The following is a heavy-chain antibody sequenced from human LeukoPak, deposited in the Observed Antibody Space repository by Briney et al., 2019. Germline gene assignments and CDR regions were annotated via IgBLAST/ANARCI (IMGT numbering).Heavy chain of an antibody. J-gene: IGHJ3*02. CDR3: AKAGPEGYRDAFDI. Sequence: GGSLRLSCAASGFTFGSYAMSWVRQAPGKGLQWVSDISRGGATYYADSVKGRFTISRDNSKNTLYLQMNSLRAEDTAVYYCAKAGPEGYRDAFDIWGQGTMVTVSS. D-gene: IGHD3-16*02. CDR2: ISRGGAT. CDR1: GFTFGSYA. V-gene: IGHV3-23*01.